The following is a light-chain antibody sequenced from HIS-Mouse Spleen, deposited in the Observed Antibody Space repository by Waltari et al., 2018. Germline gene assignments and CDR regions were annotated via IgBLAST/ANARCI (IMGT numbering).Light chain of an antibody. J-gene: IGLJ3*02. CDR2: EDS. Sequence: SYELTQPPSVSVSPGQTARITCSGDALPKKYAYWYQQKSGQAPVLVIYEDSKRPSGIPERFSGSNSGNTATLTISGAQVEDEADYYCYSAADNNWVFGGGTKLTVL. CDR1: ALPKKY. CDR3: YSAADNNWV. V-gene: IGLV3-10*01.